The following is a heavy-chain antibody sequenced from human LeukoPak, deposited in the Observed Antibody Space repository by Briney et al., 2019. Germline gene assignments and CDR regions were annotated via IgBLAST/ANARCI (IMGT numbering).Heavy chain of an antibody. D-gene: IGHD3-3*01. J-gene: IGHJ4*02. CDR2: ISYDGSNK. V-gene: IGHV3-30*18. CDR1: GFTFSSYG. Sequence: GRSLRLSCAASGFTFSSYGMHWVRQAPGKGLEWVAVISYDGSNKYYADSVKGRFTISRDNSKNTLYLQMNSLRAEDTAVYYCAKDVHSLVIWSGYYIGGNYFDYWGQGTLVTVSS. CDR3: AKDVHSLVIWSGYYIGGNYFDY.